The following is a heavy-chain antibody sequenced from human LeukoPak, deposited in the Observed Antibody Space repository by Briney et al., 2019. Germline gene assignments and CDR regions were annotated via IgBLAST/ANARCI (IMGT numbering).Heavy chain of an antibody. CDR2: INAGNGNT. CDR3: ARGIAVAGAIRNWFDL. Sequence: ASVKVSCKASGHTSTTYAMHWVRQAPGKRLEWMGWINAGNGNTKYSQKFQGRVTITRDTSASTAYMELSSLRSEDTAVYYCARGIAVAGAIRNWFDLWGQGTLVTVSS. J-gene: IGHJ5*02. CDR1: GHTSTTYA. D-gene: IGHD6-19*01. V-gene: IGHV1-3*01.